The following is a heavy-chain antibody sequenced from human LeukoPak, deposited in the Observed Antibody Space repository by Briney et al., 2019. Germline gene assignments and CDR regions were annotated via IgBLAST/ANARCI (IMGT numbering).Heavy chain of an antibody. CDR3: ARLRCGATYCPKPNFSSGMDV. D-gene: IGHD4/OR15-4a*01. CDR2: IYPGDSDI. V-gene: IGHV5-51*01. Sequence: GGSLQISFQGLGYGFSTYWIGWVRRRPGKGLGWMGIIYPGDSDIKYSPSFQGLVTISGDKSLSTAYLQWGSLKASDSAMYYCARLRCGATYCPKPNFSSGMDVWGQGTTVTVSS. J-gene: IGHJ6*02. CDR1: GYGFSTYW.